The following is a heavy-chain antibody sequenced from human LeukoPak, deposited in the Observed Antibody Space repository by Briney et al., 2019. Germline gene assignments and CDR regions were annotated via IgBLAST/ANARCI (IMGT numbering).Heavy chain of an antibody. Sequence: SVKVSCKASGGTFSSYAISWVRQAPGQGLEWMGGIIPIFGTANYAQKFQGRVTITADKSTSIAYMELSSLRSEDTAVYYCARKVPNDSSGYYYRGQFDPWGQGTLVTVSS. J-gene: IGHJ5*02. CDR3: ARKVPNDSSGYYYRGQFDP. CDR2: IIPIFGTA. V-gene: IGHV1-69*06. CDR1: GGTFSSYA. D-gene: IGHD3-22*01.